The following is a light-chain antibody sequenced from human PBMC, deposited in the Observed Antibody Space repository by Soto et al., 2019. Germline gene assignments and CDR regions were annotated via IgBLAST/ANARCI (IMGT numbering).Light chain of an antibody. CDR3: QLYNRNTWS. V-gene: IGKV1-9*01. CDR2: GAS. Sequence: DIQMTQSPSFLSASVGDRVTITCRASQGIRSYLAWYQQRPGKAPQLLIYGASNLESGVPSRFSGSGSGTEFTLTITTLQPDDFATYFCQLYNRNTWSFGPGTKVDI. CDR1: QGIRSY. J-gene: IGKJ1*01.